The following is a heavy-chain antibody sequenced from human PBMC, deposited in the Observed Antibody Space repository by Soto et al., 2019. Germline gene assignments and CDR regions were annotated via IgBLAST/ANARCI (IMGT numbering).Heavy chain of an antibody. CDR1: GGSFSGYY. CDR2: IYYGGTT. Sequence: SATLSLTCAGYGGSFSGYYWSWIRQPPGKGLEWIGYIYYGGTTRYNPSLESRVTVSLETSKSQFSLTLSSVTASDTAVYYCARLGFYYQSLDPWGHGTLVTVSS. J-gene: IGHJ5*02. D-gene: IGHD2-2*01. CDR3: ARLGFYYQSLDP. V-gene: IGHV4-59*08.